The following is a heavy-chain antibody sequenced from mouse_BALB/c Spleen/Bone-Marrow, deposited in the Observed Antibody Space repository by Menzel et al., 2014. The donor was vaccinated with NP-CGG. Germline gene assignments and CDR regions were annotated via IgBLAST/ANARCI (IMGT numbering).Heavy chain of an antibody. CDR2: INPNNGGT. Sequence: QVQLQQSGAELVKPGASVKLSCKASGYTFTNYLMHWVKQRPGQGLEWIGEINPNNGGTNFNENFKSKATLTLDKSSSTAYMQLSSLTSEDSAVYYCAGSDAGFAYWGHGTPVTVSA. V-gene: IGHV1-53*01. CDR3: AGSDAGFAY. J-gene: IGHJ3*01. CDR1: GYTFTNYL.